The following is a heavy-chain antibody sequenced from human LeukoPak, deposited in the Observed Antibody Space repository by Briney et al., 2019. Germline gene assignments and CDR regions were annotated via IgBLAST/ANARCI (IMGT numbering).Heavy chain of an antibody. Sequence: SGTLSLTCTVSGVSISSYYWSWIRQPAGKGLDWIGRIYISGTTNYNPSLKSRLTMSVDTSKNQFSLKLSSVTAADTVVYYCAREKLSSSDYFDYWGQGTLVTVSS. D-gene: IGHD1-1*01. V-gene: IGHV4-4*07. CDR2: IYISGTT. CDR3: AREKLSSSDYFDY. J-gene: IGHJ4*02. CDR1: GVSISSYY.